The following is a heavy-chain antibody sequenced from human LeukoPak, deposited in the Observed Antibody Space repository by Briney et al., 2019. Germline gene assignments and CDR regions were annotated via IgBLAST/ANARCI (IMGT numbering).Heavy chain of an antibody. CDR3: ARRGYSKRSNWFDP. Sequence: GRSLRLSCAASGFSFSSYLMHWIRQAPGKGLEWVSYISSSGSTIYYADSVKGRFTISRDNAKNSLYLQMNSLRAEDTAVYYCARRGYSKRSNWFDPWGQGTLVTVSS. CDR1: GFSFSSYL. D-gene: IGHD6-13*01. J-gene: IGHJ5*02. CDR2: ISSSGSTI. V-gene: IGHV3-48*04.